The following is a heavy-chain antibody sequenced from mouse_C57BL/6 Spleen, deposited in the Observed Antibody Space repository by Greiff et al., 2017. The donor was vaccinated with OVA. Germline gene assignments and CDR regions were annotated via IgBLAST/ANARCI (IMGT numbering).Heavy chain of an antibody. Sequence: VQLQQSGPGLVKPSQSLSLTCTVTGYSITSGYYWNWIRQLPGNKLEWRGYLRYDGSNNYNPTFKNRITITRDTSTSQFYLKLNSVTTEDTATYYCAREGAYYSNYGYWGQGTTLTVSS. CDR2: LRYDGSN. CDR3: AREGAYYSNYGY. D-gene: IGHD2-5*01. V-gene: IGHV3-6*01. J-gene: IGHJ2*01. CDR1: GYSITSGYY.